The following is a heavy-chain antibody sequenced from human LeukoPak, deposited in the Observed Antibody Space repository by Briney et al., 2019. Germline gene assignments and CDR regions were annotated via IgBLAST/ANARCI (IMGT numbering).Heavy chain of an antibody. Sequence: PGGSLRLSCAASGFTFSTYSMNWVRQAPGKGLEWVSSISDSSGYIYYADSVKGRFTISRDNAKNSLYLQMNSLRAEDTAVYYCAREGIPYDSSGLDYWGQGTLVTVSS. J-gene: IGHJ4*02. CDR1: GFTFSTYS. CDR3: AREGIPYDSSGLDY. V-gene: IGHV3-21*01. D-gene: IGHD3-22*01. CDR2: ISDSSGYI.